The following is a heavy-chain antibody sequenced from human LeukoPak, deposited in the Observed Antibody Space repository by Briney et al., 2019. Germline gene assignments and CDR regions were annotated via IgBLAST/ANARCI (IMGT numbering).Heavy chain of an antibody. J-gene: IGHJ4*02. CDR2: ISSSSSTI. V-gene: IGHV3-48*01. CDR3: ARANDYRDHGPFDY. Sequence: GGSLRLSCAASGFTFSSYSMNWVRQAPGKGLEWVSYISSSSSTIYYADSVKGRFTISRDNAKNSLYLQMNSLRAEDTAVYYCARANDYRDHGPFDYWGQGTLVTVSS. D-gene: IGHD4-11*01. CDR1: GFTFSSYS.